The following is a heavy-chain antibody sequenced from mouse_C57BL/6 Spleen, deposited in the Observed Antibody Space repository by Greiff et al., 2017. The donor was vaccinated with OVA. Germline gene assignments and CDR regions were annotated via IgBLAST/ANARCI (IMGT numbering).Heavy chain of an antibody. CDR1: GYTFTSYW. V-gene: IGHV1-69*01. Sequence: QVQLQQPGAELVMPGASVKLSCKASGYTFTSYWMHWVKQRPGQGLEWIGEIDPSDSYTNYNQKFKGKSTLTVDKSSSTAYMQLSSLTSEDSAVYYCARGTTVEPRYWYFDVWGTGTTVTVSS. J-gene: IGHJ1*03. D-gene: IGHD1-1*01. CDR3: ARGTTVEPRYWYFDV. CDR2: IDPSDSYT.